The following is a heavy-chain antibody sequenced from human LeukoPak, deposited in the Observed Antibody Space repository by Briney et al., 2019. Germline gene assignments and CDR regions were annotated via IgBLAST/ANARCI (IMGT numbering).Heavy chain of an antibody. CDR1: GGSISPYY. V-gene: IGHV4-59*08. Sequence: SETLSLTCTVSGGSISPYYWSWIRQPPGKGLEWIGYIYYSGSTNYNPSLKSRVTISVDTSKNQFSLKLSSVTAADTAVYYCARHVDGYNLDVTFHYWGQGTLVTVSS. CDR3: ARHVDGYNLDVTFHY. CDR2: IYYSGST. D-gene: IGHD5-24*01. J-gene: IGHJ4*02.